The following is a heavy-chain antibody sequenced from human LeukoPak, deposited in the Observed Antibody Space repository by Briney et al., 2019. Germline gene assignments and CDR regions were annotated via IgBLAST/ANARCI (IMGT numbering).Heavy chain of an antibody. V-gene: IGHV3-21*04. CDR1: GFTFSSYS. CDR3: ARGTYDRPPYAFDI. Sequence: RPGGSLRLSCAASGFTFSSYSMNWVRQAPGKGLEWVSSISSSSSYIYYADSVKGRFTISRDNAKNSLYLQMNSLRAEDTAVYYCARGTYDRPPYAFDIWGQGTMVTVSS. J-gene: IGHJ3*02. CDR2: ISSSSSYI. D-gene: IGHD3-22*01.